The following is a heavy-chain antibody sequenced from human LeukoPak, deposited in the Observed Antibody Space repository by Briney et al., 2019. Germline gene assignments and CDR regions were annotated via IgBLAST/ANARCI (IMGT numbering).Heavy chain of an antibody. D-gene: IGHD3-10*01. CDR3: ARAYGSGSYFAFDI. J-gene: IGHJ3*02. CDR1: GYTFTGYY. Sequence: ASVKVSCKASGYTFTGYYMHWVRQAPGQGLEWMGRINPNSGGTNSAQKFQGRVTMTRDTSITTAYKELSSLRFDDTAVYYCARAYGSGSYFAFDIWGQGTMVTVSS. CDR2: INPNSGGT. V-gene: IGHV1-2*06.